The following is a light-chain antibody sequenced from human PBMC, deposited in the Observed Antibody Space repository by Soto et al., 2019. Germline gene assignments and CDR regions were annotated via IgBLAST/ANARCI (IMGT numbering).Light chain of an antibody. Sequence: QSVLTQPASVSGSPGQSITISCTGTSSDVGGYNYVSWYQQHPGKAPKLVIFEVSIRPSGVSIRFSGSKSGNTASLTISGLQTEDEADYYCSSYAGSSNVFGTGTKVTVL. CDR1: SSDVGGYNY. J-gene: IGLJ1*01. CDR2: EVS. V-gene: IGLV2-14*01. CDR3: SSYAGSSNV.